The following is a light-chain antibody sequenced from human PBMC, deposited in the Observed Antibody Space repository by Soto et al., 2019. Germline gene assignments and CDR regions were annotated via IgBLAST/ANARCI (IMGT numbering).Light chain of an antibody. Sequence: QSVLTQPPSVSGSPGQSVTISCTGTSTDFVSYNRVSWYQQPPGTAPKLIIYEASNRPSGVPDRFPGSKSGNTASLTISGLQAADEADYYCSLYTSENTYVFGTGTKLTVL. J-gene: IGLJ1*01. CDR2: EAS. CDR3: SLYTSENTYV. CDR1: STDFVSYNR. V-gene: IGLV2-18*01.